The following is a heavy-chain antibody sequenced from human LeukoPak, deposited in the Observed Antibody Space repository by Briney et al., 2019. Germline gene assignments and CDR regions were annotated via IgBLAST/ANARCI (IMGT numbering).Heavy chain of an antibody. CDR1: GYSISSGYY. Sequence: PSETLSLTCTVSGYSISSGYYWGWIRQPPGKGLEWIGSIYHSGSTYYNPSLKSRVTISVDASKNQFSLMLSSVTAADTAVYYCARATVAAAGTQWFDPWGQGTLVTVSS. V-gene: IGHV4-38-2*02. J-gene: IGHJ5*02. D-gene: IGHD6-13*01. CDR2: IYHSGST. CDR3: ARATVAAAGTQWFDP.